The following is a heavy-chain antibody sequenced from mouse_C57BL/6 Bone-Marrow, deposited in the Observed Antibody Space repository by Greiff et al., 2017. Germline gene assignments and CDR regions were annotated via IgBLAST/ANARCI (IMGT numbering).Heavy chain of an antibody. V-gene: IGHV1-52*01. D-gene: IGHD2-5*01. CDR3: ARRDSNYLDY. Sequence: VQLQQPGAELVRPGSSVKLSCKASGYTFTSYWMHWVKQRPIQGLEWIGNIDPSDSETHYNQKFKDKATLTVDTSSSTAYMQLSSLTSEDSAVYYCARRDSNYLDYWGQGATLTVSS. J-gene: IGHJ2*01. CDR2: IDPSDSET. CDR1: GYTFTSYW.